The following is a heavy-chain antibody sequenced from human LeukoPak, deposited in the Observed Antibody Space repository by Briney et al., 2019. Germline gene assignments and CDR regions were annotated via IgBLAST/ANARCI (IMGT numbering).Heavy chain of an antibody. V-gene: IGHV4-34*01. CDR1: GGSFSGYY. CDR2: INHSGST. D-gene: IGHD3-10*01. CDR3: ARSTRTPRSYYGSGSGINWFDP. Sequence: SETLSLTCAVYGGSFSGYYWSWIRQPPGKGLEWIGEINHSGSTNYNPSLKSRVTISVDTSKNQFSLKLSSVTAADTAVYYCARSTRTPRSYYGSGSGINWFDPWGQGTLVTVS. J-gene: IGHJ5*02.